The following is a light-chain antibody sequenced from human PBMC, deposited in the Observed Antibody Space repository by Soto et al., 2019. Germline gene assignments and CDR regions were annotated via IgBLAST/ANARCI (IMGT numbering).Light chain of an antibody. CDR2: GAS. J-gene: IGKJ1*01. CDR3: QQYGSSSWT. V-gene: IGKV3-20*01. Sequence: EIVLTQSPGTLSLSPGERATLSCRASQSVSSSYLAWYQQKPGQAPRLLIYGASSRATGIADRFSGSGSETDFTLTISRREPEDFAVYYCQQYGSSSWTFGQGTKVEIK. CDR1: QSVSSSY.